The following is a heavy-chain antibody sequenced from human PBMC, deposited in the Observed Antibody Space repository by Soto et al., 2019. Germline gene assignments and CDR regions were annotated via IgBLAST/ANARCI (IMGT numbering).Heavy chain of an antibody. J-gene: IGHJ4*02. Sequence: PGGSLRLSCAASGFNFKAYGMRWIRQAPGEVLEWVAVMSPNGKNQYYADSVKGRFTISRDTSKSTLSLQMTSLRPEDTAVYYCASGAAFYYDTSRYWGQGTLVTVSS. CDR2: MSPNGKNQ. CDR3: ASGAAFYYDTSRY. CDR1: GFNFKAYG. V-gene: IGHV3-30*03. D-gene: IGHD3-22*01.